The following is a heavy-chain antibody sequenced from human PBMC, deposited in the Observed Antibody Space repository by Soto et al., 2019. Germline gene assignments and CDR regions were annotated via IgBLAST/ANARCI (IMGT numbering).Heavy chain of an antibody. CDR2: ISSSSSYI. Sequence: EVQLVESGGGLVKPGGSLRLSCAASGFTFSSYSMNWVRQAPGKGLEWVSSISSSSSYIYYADSVKGRFTISRDNAKNSLYLQINSLRAEDTAVYYCARRGSQAAAGTRWFDPWGQGTLVTVSS. D-gene: IGHD6-13*01. J-gene: IGHJ5*02. V-gene: IGHV3-21*01. CDR3: ARRGSQAAAGTRWFDP. CDR1: GFTFSSYS.